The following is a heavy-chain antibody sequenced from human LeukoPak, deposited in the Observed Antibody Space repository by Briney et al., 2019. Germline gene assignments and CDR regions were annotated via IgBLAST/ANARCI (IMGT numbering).Heavy chain of an antibody. CDR1: GFTFSSYA. CDR2: ISYDGSSK. CDR3: ARGGYQLLPYYYYGMDV. D-gene: IGHD2-2*01. Sequence: PGGSLRLSCAASGFTFSSYAMHWVRQAPGKGLEWVAVISYDGSSKYYADSVKGRFTISRDNSKNALYLQMNSLRAEDTAVYYCARGGYQLLPYYYYGMDVWGQGTTVTVSS. J-gene: IGHJ6*02. V-gene: IGHV3-30-3*01.